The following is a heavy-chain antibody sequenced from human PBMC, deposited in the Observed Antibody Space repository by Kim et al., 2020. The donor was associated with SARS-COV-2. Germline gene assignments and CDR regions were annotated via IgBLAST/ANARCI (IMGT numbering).Heavy chain of an antibody. D-gene: IGHD3-10*01. CDR3: VNFMVGSTFHY. CDR1: GHSISNQNYY. CDR2: ILYSRGT. V-gene: IGHV4-39*01. J-gene: IGHJ4*02. Sequence: SETLSLTCTVSGHSISNQNYYWGWIRQPPGKGLEWIGSILYSRGTDYNPSFKNRVTVSADSSKNQFFLHLNSVTAADTAMYYCVNFMVGSTFHYWGQGALVTVSS.